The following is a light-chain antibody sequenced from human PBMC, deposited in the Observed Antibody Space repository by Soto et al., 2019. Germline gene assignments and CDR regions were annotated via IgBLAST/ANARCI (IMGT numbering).Light chain of an antibody. CDR3: QQYGSSALT. V-gene: IGKV3-20*01. CDR2: GAS. J-gene: IGKJ1*01. Sequence: EIVLTQSPGTLSLSPGEGATLSCRASQSVTSNYLAWYQQKPGQAPRLLIYGASSRATGIPDRFSGSGYGTDFTLTISRLESEDFAVYYCQQYGSSALTFGQGTKVEIK. CDR1: QSVTSNY.